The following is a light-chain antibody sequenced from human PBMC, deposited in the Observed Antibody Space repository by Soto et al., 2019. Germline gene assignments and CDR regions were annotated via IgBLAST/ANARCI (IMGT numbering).Light chain of an antibody. V-gene: IGKV3-11*01. J-gene: IGKJ1*01. CDR1: QSVSSY. CDR3: QQRSNWPPRT. Sequence: EIVLTQSPATLSLSPGERATLSCRASQSVSSYLAWYQQKPGHAPRLLIYDASNRATGIPARVSGSGSGTDFTLTISSLEPEDFAVYYCQQRSNWPPRTFGQGTKVEIK. CDR2: DAS.